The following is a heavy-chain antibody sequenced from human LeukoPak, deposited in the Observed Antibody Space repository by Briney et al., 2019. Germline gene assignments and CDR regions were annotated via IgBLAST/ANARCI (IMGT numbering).Heavy chain of an antibody. D-gene: IGHD3-22*01. V-gene: IGHV4-59*01. Sequence: SETLSLTCTVSGGPFSRYYWSWIRQPPGKGLEWIGYIYYSGSTNYNPSLKSRVTISVDTSKNQFSLKLSSVTAADTAVYYCARHEDDSSGYYYYFDYWGQGTLVTVSS. J-gene: IGHJ4*02. CDR1: GGPFSRYY. CDR3: ARHEDDSSGYYYYFDY. CDR2: IYYSGST.